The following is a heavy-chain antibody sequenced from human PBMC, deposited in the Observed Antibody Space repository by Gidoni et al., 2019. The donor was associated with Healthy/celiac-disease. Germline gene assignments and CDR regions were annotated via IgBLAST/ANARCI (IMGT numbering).Heavy chain of an antibody. Sequence: EVQLVESGGGLVQPGGSLRLSCAASGFTFSSYWISWVRQAPGKGLEWVANIKQDGSEKYYVDSVKGRFTISRDNAKNSLYLQMNSLRAEDTAVYYCARGWEEVAGTPFDYWGQGTLVTVSS. D-gene: IGHD6-19*01. J-gene: IGHJ4*02. V-gene: IGHV3-7*01. CDR1: GFTFSSYW. CDR2: IKQDGSEK. CDR3: ARGWEEVAGTPFDY.